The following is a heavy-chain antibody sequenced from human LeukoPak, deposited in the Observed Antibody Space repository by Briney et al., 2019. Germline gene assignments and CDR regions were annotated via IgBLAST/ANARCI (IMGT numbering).Heavy chain of an antibody. J-gene: IGHJ6*02. Sequence: PGGSLRLSCAASGFTFSSYAMHWVRQAPGKGLAWVAVISYDGSNKYYADSVKGRFTISRDNSKNTLYLQMNSLRAEDTAVYYCASTPYYDFWSGYYPINYYYYGMDVWGQGTTVTVSS. CDR2: ISYDGSNK. V-gene: IGHV3-30-3*01. D-gene: IGHD3-3*01. CDR3: ASTPYYDFWSGYYPINYYYYGMDV. CDR1: GFTFSSYA.